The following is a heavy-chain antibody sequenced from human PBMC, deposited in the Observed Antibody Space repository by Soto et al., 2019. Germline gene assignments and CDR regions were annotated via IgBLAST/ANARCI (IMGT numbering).Heavy chain of an antibody. CDR2: IYYSGSA. D-gene: IGHD4-17*01. Sequence: QVQLQESGPGLVKPSQTLSLTCTVSGGSISSGDYYWSWIRQHPGKGLEWIGYIYYSGSAYYNPSLKSRVTIAVDTSETQFSLKLSSVTAADMAVYYCARAVPGTATSYPDYWGQGTLVTVSS. J-gene: IGHJ4*02. CDR1: GGSISSGDYY. V-gene: IGHV4-31*03. CDR3: ARAVPGTATSYPDY.